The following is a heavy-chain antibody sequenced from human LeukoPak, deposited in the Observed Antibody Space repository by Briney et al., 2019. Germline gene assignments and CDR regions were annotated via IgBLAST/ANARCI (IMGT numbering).Heavy chain of an antibody. D-gene: IGHD3-22*01. Sequence: PGGSLRLSCAASGFTFSSYWMSWVRQAPGKGLEWVANIKKDGSEKYYVDSVKGRFTISRDNAKNSLYLQMNSLRAEDTAVYYRARDLYRIVVVPHYFDYWGQGTLVTVSS. CDR3: ARDLYRIVVVPHYFDY. J-gene: IGHJ4*02. CDR1: GFTFSSYW. CDR2: IKKDGSEK. V-gene: IGHV3-7*01.